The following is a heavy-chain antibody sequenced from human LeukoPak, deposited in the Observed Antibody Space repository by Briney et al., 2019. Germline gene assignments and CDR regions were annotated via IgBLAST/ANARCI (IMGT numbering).Heavy chain of an antibody. D-gene: IGHD3-10*01. CDR1: GGSISSYY. J-gene: IGHJ5*02. V-gene: IGHV4-4*07. CDR2: IYTSGST. CDR3: ARDRGPYGSVNWFDP. Sequence: PSETLSLTXTVSGGSISSYYWSWIRQPAGKGLEWIGRIYTSGSTNYNPSLKSRVTMSVDTSKNQFSLKLSSVTAADTAVYYCARDRGPYGSVNWFDPWGQGTLVTVSS.